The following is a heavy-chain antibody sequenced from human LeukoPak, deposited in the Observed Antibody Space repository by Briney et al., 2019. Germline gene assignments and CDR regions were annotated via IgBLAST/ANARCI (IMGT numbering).Heavy chain of an antibody. J-gene: IGHJ4*02. CDR3: TTDSPTVVIGDY. CDR2: IKSKTDGGTT. CDR1: GYTFTSYY. Sequence: SCKASGYTFTSYYMSWVRQAPGKGLEWVGRIKSKTDGGTTDYAAPVKGRFTISRDDSKNTLYLQMNSLKTEDTAVYYCTTDSPTVVIGDYWGQGALVTVSS. D-gene: IGHD4-23*01. V-gene: IGHV3-15*01.